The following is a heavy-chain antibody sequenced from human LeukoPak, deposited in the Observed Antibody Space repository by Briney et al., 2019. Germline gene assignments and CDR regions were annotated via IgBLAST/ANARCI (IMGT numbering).Heavy chain of an antibody. J-gene: IGHJ6*04. CDR1: GGSISSGGYY. CDR2: IYHSGST. D-gene: IGHD7-27*01. V-gene: IGHV4-30-2*01. CDR3: ARGPPTGDYGDV. Sequence: PSETLSLTCTVSGGSISSGGYYWSWIRQPPGKGLEWIGYIYHSGSTYYNPSLKSRVTISVDRSKNQFSLKLSSVTAADTAVYYCARGPPTGDYGDVWGKGTTVTVSS.